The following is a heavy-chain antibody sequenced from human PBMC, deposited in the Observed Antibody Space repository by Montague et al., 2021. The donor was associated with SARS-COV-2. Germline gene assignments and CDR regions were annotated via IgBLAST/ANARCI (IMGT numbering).Heavy chain of an antibody. CDR3: ARELRRIIMILDTRGFDH. D-gene: IGHD3-22*01. V-gene: IGHV6-1*01. CDR2: PYYRSKWYH. J-gene: IGHJ4*02. Sequence: CAISGASVSNNSAALNWIMQSPSRRLARLCRPYYRSKWYHAYAVSLKXRITINPATSKNHFSLQLNSVTAEDAAVYYCARELRRIIMILDTRGFDHWGQGNLVTVFS. CDR1: GASVSNNSAA.